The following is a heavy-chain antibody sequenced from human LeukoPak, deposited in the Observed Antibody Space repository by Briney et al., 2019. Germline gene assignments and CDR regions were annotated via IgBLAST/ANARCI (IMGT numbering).Heavy chain of an antibody. CDR1: GFTVSNNY. V-gene: IGHV3-66*01. D-gene: IGHD1-26*01. CDR2: IYTAGTT. CDR3: AKSPGTYSYYSYLDV. Sequence: GGSLRLSCAASGFTVSNNYMSWVRQAPGKGLEWVSVIYTAGTTYYADSVKGRFAISRDNSRNTLYLQMNSLRAEDTAVYYCAKSPGTYSYYSYLDVWGQGTTVTVS. J-gene: IGHJ6*02.